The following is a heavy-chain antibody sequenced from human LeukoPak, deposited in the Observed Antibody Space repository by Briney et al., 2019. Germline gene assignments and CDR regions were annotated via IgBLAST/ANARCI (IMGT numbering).Heavy chain of an antibody. CDR1: GYTFTGYF. CDR3: AREPTENPHFDY. Sequence: ASVKVSCKASGYTFTGYFMHWVRQAPGQGLGWMGWINPSSGGTNHAQKFQGRVTMTRDTSVYTAYMELSRLRSDDTAVYYCAREPTENPHFDYWGQGTLVTVSS. CDR2: INPSSGGT. V-gene: IGHV1-2*02. D-gene: IGHD1-1*01. J-gene: IGHJ4*02.